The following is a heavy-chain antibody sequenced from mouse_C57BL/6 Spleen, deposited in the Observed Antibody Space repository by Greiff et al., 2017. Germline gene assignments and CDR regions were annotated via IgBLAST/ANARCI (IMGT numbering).Heavy chain of an antibody. CDR3: SLITTVVGGFAY. CDR1: GFNFKNTY. CDR2: IDPANGNT. J-gene: IGHJ3*01. V-gene: IGHV14-3*01. Sequence: VQLQQSVAELVRPGASVKLSCTASGFNFKNTYLHWVKQRPEQGLEWIGRIDPANGNTKYAPKFQGKATITADTSSTTAYLQLSSLTSAATAIYYCSLITTVVGGFAYGGQGTLVTVSA. D-gene: IGHD1-1*01.